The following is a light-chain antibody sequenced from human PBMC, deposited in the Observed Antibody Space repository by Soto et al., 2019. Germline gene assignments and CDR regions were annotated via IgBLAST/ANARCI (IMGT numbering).Light chain of an antibody. CDR2: GAS. J-gene: IGKJ1*01. Sequence: EIVMTQSPATLSVSPGERATLSCRASQSVSSNLVWYQQKPGHAPRLLIYGASTRATGIPARFSGSGSGTEFTLTISSLQSEDFAVYYCQQYNNWWTFGQGTQVEIK. V-gene: IGKV3-15*01. CDR3: QQYNNWWT. CDR1: QSVSSN.